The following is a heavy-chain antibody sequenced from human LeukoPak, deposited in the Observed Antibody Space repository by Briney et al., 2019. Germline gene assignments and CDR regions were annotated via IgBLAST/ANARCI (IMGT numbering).Heavy chain of an antibody. CDR2: VSYSGRP. V-gene: IGHV4-59*01. D-gene: IGHD7-27*01. CDR1: GGSLSTYY. J-gene: IGHJ4*02. CDR3: ARGGTGDLDY. Sequence: SETLSLTCTVSGGSLSTYYWTWIRQPPGKGLEGSGFVSYSGRPTYNPSLKGRVTISAVTSKNQFSLGLTSLTAADTALYFCARGGTGDLDYWGQGILVTVSS.